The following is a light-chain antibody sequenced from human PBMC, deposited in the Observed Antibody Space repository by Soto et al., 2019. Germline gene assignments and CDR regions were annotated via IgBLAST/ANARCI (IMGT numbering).Light chain of an antibody. Sequence: QLVLTQSPSASASLGASVKFTCTLSSGHSNYAIAWHQQQPEKGPRYLMKVNSDGSHRKGDGIPDRFSGSSSGAQRYLTISSLQSEDEADYYCQTWGTGIRVFGTGTKLTVL. CDR3: QTWGTGIRV. V-gene: IGLV4-69*01. CDR1: SGHSNYA. J-gene: IGLJ1*01. CDR2: VNSDGSH.